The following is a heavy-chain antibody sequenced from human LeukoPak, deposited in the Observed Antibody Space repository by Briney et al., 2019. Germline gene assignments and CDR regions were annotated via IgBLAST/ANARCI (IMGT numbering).Heavy chain of an antibody. CDR3: ARHGDIVVVPADLNWFDP. V-gene: IGHV4-59*08. J-gene: IGHJ5*02. CDR1: GGSISSYY. D-gene: IGHD2-2*01. Sequence: SETLSLTCTVSGGSISSYYWSWIRQPPGKGLEWIGYIYYSGSTIYNPSLKSRVTISVDTSKNQFSLKLSSVTAADTAVYYCARHGDIVVVPADLNWFDPWGQGTLVTVSS. CDR2: IYYSGST.